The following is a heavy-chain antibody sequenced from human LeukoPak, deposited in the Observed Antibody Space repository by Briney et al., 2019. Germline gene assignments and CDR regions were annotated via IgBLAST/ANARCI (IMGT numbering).Heavy chain of an antibody. CDR3: ARSARAWGLLLRNYYYMDV. D-gene: IGHD3-22*01. CDR2: MNPNSGNT. CDR1: GYTFTSYD. Sequence: ASVKVSCKASGYTFTSYDINWVRQATGQGLEWMGWMNPNSGNTGYAQKFQGRVTITRNTSISTAYMELSRLRSDDTAVYYCARSARAWGLLLRNYYYMDVWGKGTTVTVSS. J-gene: IGHJ6*03. V-gene: IGHV1-8*03.